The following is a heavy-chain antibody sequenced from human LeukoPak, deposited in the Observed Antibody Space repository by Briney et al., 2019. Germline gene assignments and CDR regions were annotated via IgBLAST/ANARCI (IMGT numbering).Heavy chain of an antibody. D-gene: IGHD2-2*01. CDR1: GDSVSSNSVT. J-gene: IGHJ5*02. Sequence: SQTLSLTCAISGDSVSSNSVTWNWIRQSPSRGLEWLGRTYYRSTWCNDYAVSVRGRITVNPDTSKNQFSLHLNSVTPEDTAVYYCTRRLTQYDCFDPWGQGILVTVSS. CDR2: TYYRSTWCN. V-gene: IGHV6-1*01. CDR3: TRRLTQYDCFDP.